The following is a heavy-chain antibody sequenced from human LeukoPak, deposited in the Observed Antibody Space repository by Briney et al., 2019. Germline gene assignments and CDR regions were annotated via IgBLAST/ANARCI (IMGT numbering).Heavy chain of an antibody. CDR3: ARGEFGVRTLDGFDI. Sequence: PSETLSLTCTVSGGAISSHHWNWIRQPPGKGMEWIGNIYYSGSTNFNPSLKSRVTISVDTSQNQFSLKLSSVTAADTAVYYCARGEFGVRTLDGFDIWGQGTMVTVSS. V-gene: IGHV4-59*08. CDR2: IYYSGST. D-gene: IGHD3-3*01. CDR1: GGAISSHH. J-gene: IGHJ3*02.